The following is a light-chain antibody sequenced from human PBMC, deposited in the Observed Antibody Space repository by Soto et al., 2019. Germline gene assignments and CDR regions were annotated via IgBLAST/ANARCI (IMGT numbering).Light chain of an antibody. CDR1: TSDVGGYNF. J-gene: IGLJ1*01. CDR3: CSYAGTYPYV. Sequence: QSALTQPRSVSGSPGQSVTISCTGTTSDVGGYNFVSWYQQHPGNAPKLMIYDVTKRPSGIPDRFSGSKSGNTASLTISGLQAEDEADYYCCSYAGTYPYVFGTGTKLTVL. CDR2: DVT. V-gene: IGLV2-11*01.